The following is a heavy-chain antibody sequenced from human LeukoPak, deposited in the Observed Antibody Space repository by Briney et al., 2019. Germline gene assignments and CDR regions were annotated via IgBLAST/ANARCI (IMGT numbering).Heavy chain of an antibody. CDR1: GYSISSGYY. J-gene: IGHJ4*02. V-gene: IGHV4-38-2*02. CDR2: IYHSGST. CDR3: AIAVVGFDY. Sequence: SETLSLTCTVSGYSISSGYYWGWIRQPPGKGLEWIGSIYHSGSTYYNPSLKSRVTISVDTSKNQFSLKLSSVTAADTAVYYCAIAVVGFDYWGQGTLVTVSS. D-gene: IGHD2-15*01.